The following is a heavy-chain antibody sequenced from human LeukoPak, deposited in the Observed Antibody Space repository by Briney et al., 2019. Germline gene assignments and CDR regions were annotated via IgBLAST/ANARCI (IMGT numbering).Heavy chain of an antibody. D-gene: IGHD3-22*01. J-gene: IGHJ4*02. CDR2: MNPNSGNT. CDR3: ARGTYYYDSSGYYPAFDY. CDR1: GYTFTSYD. V-gene: IGHV1-8*03. Sequence: GASVKVSCKASGYTFTSYDINWVRQATGQGLEWMGWMNPNSGNTGYAQKFQGRVTITRNTSISTAYMELSSLRSEDTAVYYCARGTYYYDSSGYYPAFDYWGQGTLVTVSS.